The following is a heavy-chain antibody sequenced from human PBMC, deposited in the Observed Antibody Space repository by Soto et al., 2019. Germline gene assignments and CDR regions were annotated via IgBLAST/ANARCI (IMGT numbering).Heavy chain of an antibody. Sequence: GPSVKVSCTASGYTFTSYDINWVRQATGQGLEWMGWMNPNSGNTGYAQKFQGRVTMTRNTSISTAYMELSSLRSEDTAVYYCAGGRMYCSGGSCYSGFAFDIWGQGTMVTVSS. CDR1: GYTFTSYD. V-gene: IGHV1-8*01. CDR2: MNPNSGNT. CDR3: AGGRMYCSGGSCYSGFAFDI. J-gene: IGHJ3*02. D-gene: IGHD2-15*01.